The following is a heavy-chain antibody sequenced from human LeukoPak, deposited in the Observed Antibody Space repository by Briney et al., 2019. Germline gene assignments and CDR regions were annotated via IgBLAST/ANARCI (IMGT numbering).Heavy chain of an antibody. CDR1: GFTFSGSA. J-gene: IGHJ4*02. V-gene: IGHV3-73*01. CDR3: TRPSGSYSNTDY. Sequence: GGSLRLSCAASGFTFSGSAMHWVRQASGKGLEWVGRIRSKANSYATAYAASVKGRFTISRDDSKNTAYLQMNSLKTEDTAVYYYTRPSGSYSNTDYWGQGTLVTVSS. D-gene: IGHD1-26*01. CDR2: IRSKANSYAT.